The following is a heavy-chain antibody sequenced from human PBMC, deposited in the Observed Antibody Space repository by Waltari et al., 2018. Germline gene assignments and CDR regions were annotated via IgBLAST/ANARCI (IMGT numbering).Heavy chain of an antibody. CDR3: ARQTAAVDPFDY. J-gene: IGHJ4*02. CDR2: IYPGDADI. Sequence: EVQLVQSGAEVKKPGESLKISCKVSGLTFTKNWIAWVRKMPGKGLEWVGMIYPGDADIRYSPSLQGQVTISVDESINTAFLQWTSLKASDTAIYFCARQTAAVDPFDYWGQGTLVTVSS. V-gene: IGHV5-51*01. CDR1: GLTFTKNW. D-gene: IGHD2-15*01.